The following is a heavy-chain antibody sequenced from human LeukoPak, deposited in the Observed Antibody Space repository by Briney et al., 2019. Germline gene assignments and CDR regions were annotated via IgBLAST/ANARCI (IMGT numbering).Heavy chain of an antibody. J-gene: IGHJ4*02. D-gene: IGHD6-19*01. Sequence: SETLSLTCAVYGGSFSGYYWSWIRQPPGKGLEWIGEINHSGSTNYNPSLKSRVTISVDTSKNQFSLKLSSVTAADTAVYYCASTVAEVGYWGQGTLVTVSS. CDR2: INHSGST. CDR1: GGSFSGYY. CDR3: ASTVAEVGY. V-gene: IGHV4-34*01.